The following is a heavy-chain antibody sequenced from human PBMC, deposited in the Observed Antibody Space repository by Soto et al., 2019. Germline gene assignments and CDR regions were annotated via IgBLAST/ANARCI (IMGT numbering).Heavy chain of an antibody. D-gene: IGHD7-27*01. CDR3: ARAGLLGAFDI. CDR1: GFTFSSYS. CDR2: ISSSSSTI. Sequence: GGSLRLSCAASGFTFSSYSMNWVRQAPGKGLEWVSYISSSSSTIYYADSVKGRFTISRDNAKNSLYLQMNSLRAEDTAVYYCARAGLLGAFDIWGQGTMVTVSS. V-gene: IGHV3-48*01. J-gene: IGHJ3*02.